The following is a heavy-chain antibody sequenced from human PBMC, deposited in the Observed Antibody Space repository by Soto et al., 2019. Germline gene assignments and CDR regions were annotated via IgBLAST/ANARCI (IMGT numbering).Heavy chain of an antibody. CDR1: GGSISSGGYY. Sequence: SETLSLTCTVSGGSISSGGYYWSWIRQHPGKGLEWIGYIHYSGGTYYNPSLKSRVTISIDPSENQFSLKLSSVTAADTAVYYCARGRTTFDCWGQGTLVTVSS. J-gene: IGHJ4*02. D-gene: IGHD1-1*01. V-gene: IGHV4-31*03. CDR2: IHYSGGT. CDR3: ARGRTTFDC.